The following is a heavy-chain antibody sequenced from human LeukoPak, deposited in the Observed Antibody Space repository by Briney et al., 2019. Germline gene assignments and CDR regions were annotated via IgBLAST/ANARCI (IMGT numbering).Heavy chain of an antibody. J-gene: IGHJ4*02. CDR1: GGSIRSSYYY. D-gene: IGHD4-23*01. CDR3: ARLVAYGGNPMCFDY. CDR2: IYYSGIT. V-gene: IGHV4-39*01. Sequence: SETLSLTCTVSGGSIRSSYYYWGWIRQPPGMGLEWIGSIYYSGITYYNPSLKSRVSISVDTSKNQFSLKLSSVTAADTAVYYCARLVAYGGNPMCFDYWGQGTLVTVSS.